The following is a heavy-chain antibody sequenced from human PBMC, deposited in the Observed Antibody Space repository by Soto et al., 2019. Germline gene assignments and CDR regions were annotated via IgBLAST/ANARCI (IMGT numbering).Heavy chain of an antibody. CDR1: GFTFSSYA. CDR3: AKDRGAVVPAAIPMGSMDV. J-gene: IGHJ6*02. D-gene: IGHD2-2*01. V-gene: IGHV3-23*01. CDR2: ISGSGGST. Sequence: SVRLSCAASGFTFSSYAMSWVRRAPGKGREWVSAISGSGGSTYYADSVKGRFTISRDNSKNTLYLQMNSLRADDTDVYYCAKDRGAVVPAAIPMGSMDVWGQGTTVTVSS.